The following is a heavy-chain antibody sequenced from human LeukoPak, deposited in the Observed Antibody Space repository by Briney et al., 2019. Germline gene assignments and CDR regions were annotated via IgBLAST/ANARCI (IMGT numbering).Heavy chain of an antibody. Sequence: SETLSLTCAVYGGSFSGYYWSWIRQPPGKGLEWIGEINHSGSTNYNPSLKSRVTISVDTSKNQFSLRLSSVTAADTAVYYCARIGDPRDYYGMDVWGQGATVTVSS. J-gene: IGHJ6*02. CDR2: INHSGST. D-gene: IGHD4-17*01. CDR1: GGSFSGYY. V-gene: IGHV4-34*01. CDR3: ARIGDPRDYYGMDV.